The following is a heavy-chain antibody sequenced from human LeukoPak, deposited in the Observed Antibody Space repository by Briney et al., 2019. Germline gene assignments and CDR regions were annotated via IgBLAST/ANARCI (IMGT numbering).Heavy chain of an antibody. Sequence: SETLSLTCAVYGGSFSGYYWSWIRQPPERGLEWIGEIHHYGTTNYNPSLKSRVTILIDTSKNQFSLKLNSVTAADTAVYYCARTYQSTVPGIAGGGTFDYWGQGTLVTVSS. J-gene: IGHJ4*02. CDR2: IHHYGTT. V-gene: IGHV4-34*01. CDR3: ARTYQSTVPGIAGGGTFDY. CDR1: GGSFSGYY. D-gene: IGHD6-13*01.